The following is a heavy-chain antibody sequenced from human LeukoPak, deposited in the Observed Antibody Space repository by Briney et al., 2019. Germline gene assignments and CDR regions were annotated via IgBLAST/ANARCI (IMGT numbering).Heavy chain of an antibody. CDR3: AKAEMATAYTAGAEYFQH. CDR1: GFTFSSYG. D-gene: IGHD5-24*01. CDR2: ISGSGGST. J-gene: IGHJ1*01. V-gene: IGHV3-23*01. Sequence: PGGSLRLSCAASGFTFSSYGMSWVRQAPGKGLEWVSAISGSGGSTYYADSVKGRFTISRDNSKNTLYLQMNSLRAEDTAVYYCAKAEMATAYTAGAEYFQHWGQGTLVTVSS.